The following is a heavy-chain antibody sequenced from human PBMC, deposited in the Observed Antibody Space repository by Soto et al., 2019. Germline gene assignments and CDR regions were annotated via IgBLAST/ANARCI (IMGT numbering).Heavy chain of an antibody. CDR1: GFTFSSYG. CDR3: AREGSYLRLGMDV. CDR2: IWYDGSNK. V-gene: IGHV3-33*01. Sequence: GGSLRLSCAASGFTFSSYGMHWVRQAPGKGLEWVAVIWYDGSNKYYADSVKGRFTISRDNSKNTLYLQMNSLRAEDTAVYYCAREGSYLRLGMDVWGQGTTVTVSS. J-gene: IGHJ6*02. D-gene: IGHD3-16*01.